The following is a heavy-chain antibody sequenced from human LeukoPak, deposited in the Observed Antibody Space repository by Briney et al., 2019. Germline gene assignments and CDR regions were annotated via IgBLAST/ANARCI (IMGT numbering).Heavy chain of an antibody. D-gene: IGHD6-19*01. CDR2: ISGSGVTM. J-gene: IGHJ4*02. V-gene: IGHV3-48*03. CDR1: GFTFSSYE. Sequence: GGSLRLSCAASGFTFSSYEMNWVRQAPGRGLEWVSYISGSGVTMYYADSVKGRFTISRDDAKNSLYLQMNSLRAEDTAVYYCARGPYSSGWYIDYWGQGTLVTVSS. CDR3: ARGPYSSGWYIDY.